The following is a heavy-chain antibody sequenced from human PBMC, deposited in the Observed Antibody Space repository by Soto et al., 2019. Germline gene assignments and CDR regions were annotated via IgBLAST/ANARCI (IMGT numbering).Heavy chain of an antibody. CDR3: TRGSSGWFPRPLDY. V-gene: IGHV4-59*01. CDR2: IYYNGNT. D-gene: IGHD6-19*01. J-gene: IGHJ4*02. CDR1: GGSITSFY. Sequence: QVQLRESGPGLVKPSETLSLTCTVSGGSITSFYWSWVRQPPGKGLEWIGYIYYNGNTNYNPSLKNRVTISVDTSKNQFSLNLSSVTAADTAVYYCTRGSSGWFPRPLDYWGQGTLVTVSS.